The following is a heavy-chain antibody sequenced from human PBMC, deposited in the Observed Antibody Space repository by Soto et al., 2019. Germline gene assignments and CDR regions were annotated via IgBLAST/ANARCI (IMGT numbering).Heavy chain of an antibody. CDR3: ARDIVVVVAATGGGMDV. V-gene: IGHV1-8*01. J-gene: IGHJ6*02. CDR1: GYTFTSYD. CDR2: MNPNSGNT. Sequence: QVQLVQSGAEVKKPGASVKVSCKASGYTFTSYDINWVRQATGQGLEWMGWMNPNSGNTGYAQKFQGRVTMTRNTSISTAYMELSSLGSEDTAVYYCARDIVVVVAATGGGMDVWGQGTTVTVSS. D-gene: IGHD2-15*01.